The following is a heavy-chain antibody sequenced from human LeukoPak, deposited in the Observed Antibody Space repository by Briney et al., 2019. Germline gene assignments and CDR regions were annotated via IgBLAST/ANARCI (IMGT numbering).Heavy chain of an antibody. V-gene: IGHV3-23*01. CDR1: GFTFSSYG. J-gene: IGHJ4*02. CDR3: GKTTVGYSSGQKPAWPVDY. D-gene: IGHD5-18*01. Sequence: PGRSLRLSCTASGFTFSSYGMHWVRQAPGKGLEWVAGIFGSGGSPHYADPVKGRFTISRDNSRNTVYLQINSLRAEDTAVYYCGKTTVGYSSGQKPAWPVDYWGQGTLVTVSS. CDR2: IFGSGGSP.